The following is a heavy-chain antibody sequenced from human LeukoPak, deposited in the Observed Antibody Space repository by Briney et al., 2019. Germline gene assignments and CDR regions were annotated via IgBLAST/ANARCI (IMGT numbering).Heavy chain of an antibody. CDR1: GGSISSYY. V-gene: IGHV4-59*01. Sequence: KPSETLSLTCTVSGGSISSYYWSWLRQPPGKGLEWVGYIYYSGSTNYNPSLKSRVTISVDTSKNQFSLKLSSVTAADTAVYDCATVVADCTNGVSYQFSDAFDIWGQGTMVTVSS. CDR2: IYYSGST. D-gene: IGHD2-8*01. J-gene: IGHJ3*02. CDR3: ATVVADCTNGVSYQFSDAFDI.